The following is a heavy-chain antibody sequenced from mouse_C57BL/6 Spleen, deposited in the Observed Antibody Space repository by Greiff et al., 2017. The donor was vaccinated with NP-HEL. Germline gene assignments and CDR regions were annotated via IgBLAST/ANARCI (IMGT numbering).Heavy chain of an antibody. CDR2: IDPETGGT. Sequence: QVQLKESGAELVRPGASVTLSCKASGYTFTDYEMHWVKQTPVHGLEWIGAIDPETGGTAYNQKFKGKAILTADKSSSTAYMELRSLTSEDSAVYYCTRGRYWGQGTTLTVSS. J-gene: IGHJ2*01. V-gene: IGHV1-15*01. CDR1: GYTFTDYE. CDR3: TRGRY.